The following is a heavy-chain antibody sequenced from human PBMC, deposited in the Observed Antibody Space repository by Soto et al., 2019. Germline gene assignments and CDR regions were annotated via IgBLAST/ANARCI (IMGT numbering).Heavy chain of an antibody. CDR1: GGSISSGGSY. D-gene: IGHD4-17*01. CDR3: AREGQGDYGDDYFDY. Sequence: QVQLQESGPGLVKPSQTLSLTCTVSGGSISSGGSYWSWIRQHPGKGLEWSGYIYYSGSTYYNPSLKSRVTISVDTSKNQFSLKLSSVTAADTAVYYCAREGQGDYGDDYFDYWGQGTLVTVSS. J-gene: IGHJ4*02. CDR2: IYYSGST. V-gene: IGHV4-31*03.